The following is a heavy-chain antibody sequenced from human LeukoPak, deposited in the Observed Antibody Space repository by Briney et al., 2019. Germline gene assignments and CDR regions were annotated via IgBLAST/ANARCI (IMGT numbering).Heavy chain of an antibody. CDR3: AKVDGSTDFLDY. CDR1: GFTFISYA. D-gene: IGHD2/OR15-2a*01. J-gene: IGHJ4*02. CDR2: ISGSAGNT. V-gene: IGHV3-23*01. Sequence: GGSLRLSCAASGFTFISYAMTWVRQAPGKGLEWVSAISGSAGNTYYADSVKGRFTISRDNSKNTLYLQMNSLRAEDTAVYYCAKVDGSTDFLDYWGQGALVAVSS.